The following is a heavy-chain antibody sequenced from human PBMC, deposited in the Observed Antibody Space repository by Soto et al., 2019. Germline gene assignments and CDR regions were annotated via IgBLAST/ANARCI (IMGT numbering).Heavy chain of an antibody. Sequence: GGSLRLSCAGSGFIFKNYALNWVRQAPGKGLEWVASITRDGYNKYYADSVKGRFTISRDNSRDTLSLQMTALRTEDSSIYYCTKSSGGSSSVGMDYWGQGTRVTVSS. CDR1: GFIFKNYA. V-gene: IGHV3-30*04. CDR2: ITRDGYNK. D-gene: IGHD6-6*01. J-gene: IGHJ4*02. CDR3: TKSSGGSSSVGMDY.